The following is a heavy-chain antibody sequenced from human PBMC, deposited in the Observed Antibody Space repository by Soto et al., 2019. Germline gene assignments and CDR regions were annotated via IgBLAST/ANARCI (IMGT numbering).Heavy chain of an antibody. Sequence: GGSLRLSCAGSGFIFKNYALNWVRQAPGKGLEWVASITRDGYNKYYADSVKGRFTISRDNSRDTLSLQMTALRTEDSSIYYCTKSSGGSSSVGMDYWGQGTRVTVSS. CDR1: GFIFKNYA. V-gene: IGHV3-30*04. CDR2: ITRDGYNK. D-gene: IGHD6-6*01. J-gene: IGHJ4*02. CDR3: TKSSGGSSSVGMDY.